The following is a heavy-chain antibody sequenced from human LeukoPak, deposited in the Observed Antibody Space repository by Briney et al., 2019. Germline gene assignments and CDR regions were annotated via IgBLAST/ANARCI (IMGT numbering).Heavy chain of an antibody. Sequence: GGSLRLSCAASGFTFSSYSMNWVRQAPGKGLEWVSSISSSSSYIYYADSVKGRFTISRDNAKNSLYLQMNSLRAEDTAVYYCAGARRSWENSEYYFDYWGQGTLVTVSS. CDR1: GFTFSSYS. CDR3: AGARRSWENSEYYFDY. V-gene: IGHV3-21*01. J-gene: IGHJ4*02. D-gene: IGHD1-26*01. CDR2: ISSSSSYI.